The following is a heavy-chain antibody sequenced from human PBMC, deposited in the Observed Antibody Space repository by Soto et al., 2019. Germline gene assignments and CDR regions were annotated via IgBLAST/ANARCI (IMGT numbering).Heavy chain of an antibody. V-gene: IGHV4-34*01. J-gene: IGHJ6*02. D-gene: IGHD5-18*01. CDR1: GGSFSGYY. Sequence: SETLSLTCAVYGGSFSGYYWSWIRQPPGKGLEWIGEINHSGSTNYNPSLKSRVTISVDTSKNQFSLKLSSVTAADTAVYYCARSGRRGGYSYAASYGMDVWGQGTTVTVSS. CDR3: ARSGRRGGYSYAASYGMDV. CDR2: INHSGST.